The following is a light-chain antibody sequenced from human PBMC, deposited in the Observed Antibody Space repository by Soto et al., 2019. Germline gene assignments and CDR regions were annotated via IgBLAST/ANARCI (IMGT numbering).Light chain of an antibody. Sequence: EIVLTQSAATLSLSLGQRATLSCRASQTVGGRYLAWFQQKPGQPPRLLVYGASTRAAGVPDRFSGSGSGTDFSLAINRLEPEDCAVYYCLQYGSSPWTVGQGPKVEV. CDR2: GAS. CDR1: QTVGGRY. J-gene: IGKJ1*01. V-gene: IGKV3-20*01. CDR3: LQYGSSPWT.